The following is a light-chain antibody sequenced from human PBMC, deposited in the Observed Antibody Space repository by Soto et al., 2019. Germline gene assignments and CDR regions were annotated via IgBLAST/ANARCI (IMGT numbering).Light chain of an antibody. Sequence: QSVLTQPPSASGTPGQRVTISCSGSSSNIGSNTVNWYQQLPGTAPKLLIHSNNQRPSGVPDRFSGSKSGTSASLAISGLQSEDEADYYCCSYVDSDTVLFGGGTKLTVL. CDR2: SNN. J-gene: IGLJ3*02. CDR3: CSYVDSDTVL. CDR1: SSNIGSNT. V-gene: IGLV1-44*01.